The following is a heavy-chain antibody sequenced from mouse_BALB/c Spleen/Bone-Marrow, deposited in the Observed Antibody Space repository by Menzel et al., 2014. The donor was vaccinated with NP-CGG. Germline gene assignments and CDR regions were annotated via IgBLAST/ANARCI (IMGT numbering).Heavy chain of an antibody. CDR2: ILPGSGST. Sequence: VHLVESGAELMKPGASVKISCKATGYTFSSYWIEWVKQRPGHGLEWIGEILPGSGSTNYNEKFKVKATFTADTSSNTAYMQLSSLTAEDSAVYYGSRKGDSSSGLVYWGQGTLVTVSA. D-gene: IGHD3-1*01. CDR1: GYTFSSYW. V-gene: IGHV1-9*01. J-gene: IGHJ3*01. CDR3: SRKGDSSSGLVY.